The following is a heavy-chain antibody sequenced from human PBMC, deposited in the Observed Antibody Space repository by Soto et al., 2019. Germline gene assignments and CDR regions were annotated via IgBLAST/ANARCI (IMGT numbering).Heavy chain of an antibody. V-gene: IGHV4-30-4*01. CDR3: ARSSYDSSTYYLDY. CDR1: GASISSGDYY. CDR2: IYYSGST. Sequence: SETLSLTCTVSGASISSGDYYWTWIRQPPGKGLEWIGSIYYSGSTYYNPSLKSRVTISVDTSNNQFSLKLSSVTAADTAVYYCARSSYDSSTYYLDYWGQGTLVTVSS. J-gene: IGHJ4*02. D-gene: IGHD3-22*01.